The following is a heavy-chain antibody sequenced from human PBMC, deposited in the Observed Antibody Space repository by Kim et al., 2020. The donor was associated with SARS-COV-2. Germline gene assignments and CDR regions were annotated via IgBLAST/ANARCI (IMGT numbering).Heavy chain of an antibody. CDR2: INHSGST. CDR1: GGSFSGYY. D-gene: IGHD3-3*01. Sequence: SETLSLTCAVYGGSFSGYYWSWIRQPPGKGLEWIGEINHSGSTNYNPSLKSRVTVSVDTSKNQFSLKLSSVTAADTAVYYCARGVRHLKSGITIFGVVIIGPNWFDPWGRRTLVTVSS. CDR3: ARGVRHLKSGITIFGVVIIGPNWFDP. J-gene: IGHJ5*02. V-gene: IGHV4-34*01.